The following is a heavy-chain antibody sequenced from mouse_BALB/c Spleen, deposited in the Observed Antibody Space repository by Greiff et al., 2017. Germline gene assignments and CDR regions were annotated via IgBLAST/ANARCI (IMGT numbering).Heavy chain of an antibody. CDR2: IVPYYGGT. CDR1: GYSFTGYN. V-gene: IGHV1-39*01. J-gene: IGHJ3*01. Sequence: VQLQQSGPELEKPGASVKISCKASGYSFTGYNMNWVKQSNGKSLEWIGNIVPYYGGTSYNQKFKGKATLTVDKSSSTAYMQLKSLTSEDSAVYYCARREDSSGYFSFAYWGQGTLVTVSA. D-gene: IGHD3-2*01. CDR3: ARREDSSGYFSFAY.